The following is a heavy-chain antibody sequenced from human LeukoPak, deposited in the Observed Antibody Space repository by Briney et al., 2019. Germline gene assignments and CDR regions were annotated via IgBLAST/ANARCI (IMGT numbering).Heavy chain of an antibody. Sequence: PGGSLRLSCAASGFTFSSYAMHWVRQAPGKGLEWVAVISYDGSNKYYADSVKGRFTISRDNSKNTLYLQMNSLRAEDTAVYYCAKDQGVGYFDYWGQGTLVTVSS. CDR2: ISYDGSNK. J-gene: IGHJ4*02. V-gene: IGHV3-30*04. D-gene: IGHD3-16*01. CDR1: GFTFSSYA. CDR3: AKDQGVGYFDY.